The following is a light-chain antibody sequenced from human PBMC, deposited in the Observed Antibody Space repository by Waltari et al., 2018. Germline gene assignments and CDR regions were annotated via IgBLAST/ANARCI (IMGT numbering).Light chain of an antibody. CDR3: QQRRHWYT. CDR2: DAS. J-gene: IGKJ2*01. CDR1: QSIDVY. Sequence: EIVLTQSPATLSLSPGARATLSFRASQSIDVYLAWYPHKPGQPPSLLIYDASNRATGVPARFSGSGSGTDFTLTISSLEPEDFAVYYCQQRRHWYTFGPGTKLEI. V-gene: IGKV3-11*01.